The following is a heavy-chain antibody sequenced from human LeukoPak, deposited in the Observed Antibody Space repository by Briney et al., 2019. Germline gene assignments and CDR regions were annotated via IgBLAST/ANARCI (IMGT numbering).Heavy chain of an antibody. CDR3: ARDRDGYNPIFFDY. CDR2: IYYSGST. V-gene: IGHV4-59*01. CDR1: GGSISSYY. D-gene: IGHD5-24*01. J-gene: IGHJ4*02. Sequence: PSETLSLTCTVSGGSISSYYWSWIRQPPGKGLEWIGYIYYSGSTNYNPSLKSRVTISVDTSKNQFSLKLSPVTAADTAVYYCARDRDGYNPIFFDYWGQGTLVTVSS.